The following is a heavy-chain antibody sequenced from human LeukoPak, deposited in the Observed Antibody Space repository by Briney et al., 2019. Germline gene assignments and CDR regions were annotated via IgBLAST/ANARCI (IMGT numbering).Heavy chain of an antibody. D-gene: IGHD3-3*01. CDR1: GGSISSGGYY. J-gene: IGHJ4*02. Sequence: PSETLSLTCTVSGGSISSGGYYWSWIRQHPGKGLEWIGYIYYSGSTYYNPSLRSRVTISVDTSKNQFSLKLSSVTAADTAVYYCARERRNDFWSGYYPDWGQGTLVTVSS. CDR3: ARERRNDFWSGYYPD. CDR2: IYYSGST. V-gene: IGHV4-31*03.